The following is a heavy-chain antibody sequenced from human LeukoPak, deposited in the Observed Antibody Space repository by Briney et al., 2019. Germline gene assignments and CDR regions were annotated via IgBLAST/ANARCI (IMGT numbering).Heavy chain of an antibody. V-gene: IGHV3-7*01. Sequence: GGSLRLSCAASGFTFSSYWMSWVRQAPGKGLEWVANIKKDGSEKYYVDSVKGRFTISRDNAKNSLYLQMNSLRAEDTAVYYCARDLYRIVVVPHYFDYWGQGTLVSVSS. CDR1: GFTFSSYW. CDR2: IKKDGSEK. CDR3: ARDLYRIVVVPHYFDY. J-gene: IGHJ4*02. D-gene: IGHD3-22*01.